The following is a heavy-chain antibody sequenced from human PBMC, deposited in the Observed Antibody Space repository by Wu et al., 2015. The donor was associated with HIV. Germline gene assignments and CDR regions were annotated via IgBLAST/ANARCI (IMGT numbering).Heavy chain of an antibody. V-gene: IGHV1-2*02. Sequence: QVQLLQSGAEVKRPGASVKVSCKASGFTFTGYYMHWVRQAPGQGLEWMGWINPNSGGTNYAQKFQGRVTMTRDTSISTAYMELSRLRSDDTAVYYCARVPKIEYYYDTRGYYFDFWGQGTLVTVSS. CDR2: INPNSGGT. CDR1: GFTFTGYY. CDR3: ARVPKIEYYYDTRGYYFDF. D-gene: IGHD3-22*01. J-gene: IGHJ4*02.